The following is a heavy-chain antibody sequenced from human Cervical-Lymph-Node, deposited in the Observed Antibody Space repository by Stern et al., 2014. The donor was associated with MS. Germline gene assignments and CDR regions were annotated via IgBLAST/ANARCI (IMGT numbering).Heavy chain of an antibody. D-gene: IGHD1-26*01. CDR1: GFTFSSYG. V-gene: IGHV3-30*18. CDR3: AKDLGGSYYHYYYGMDV. Sequence: QVQLVQSGGGVVQPGRSLRLSCAASGFTFSSYGMHWVRQAPGKGLEWVAVISYDGSNQYYAVSVKGRFTISRDNCKNTLYLQMNSLRAEDTAVYYCAKDLGGSYYHYYYGMDVWGQGTTVTVSS. CDR2: ISYDGSNQ. J-gene: IGHJ6*02.